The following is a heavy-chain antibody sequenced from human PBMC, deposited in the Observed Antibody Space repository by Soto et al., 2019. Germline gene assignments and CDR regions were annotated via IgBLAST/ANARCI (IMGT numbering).Heavy chain of an antibody. CDR1: GYTFTGYY. CDR2: INPNSGGT. D-gene: IGHD3-10*01. Sequence: ASVKVSCKASGYTFTGYYMHWVRQAPGQGLEWMGWINPNSGGTNYAQKFQGRVTMTRDTSISTAYMELSRLRSDDTAVYYCASPHGETYHYYSSCGMDVWGQGTTVTVSS. CDR3: ASPHGETYHYYSSCGMDV. J-gene: IGHJ6*02. V-gene: IGHV1-2*02.